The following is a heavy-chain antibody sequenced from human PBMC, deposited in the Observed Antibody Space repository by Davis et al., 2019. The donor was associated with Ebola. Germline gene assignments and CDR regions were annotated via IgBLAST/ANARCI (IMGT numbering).Heavy chain of an antibody. CDR3: ARDQYYYDSSGYHIGMDV. CDR2: INPSAGTT. J-gene: IGHJ6*04. V-gene: IGHV1-46*01. D-gene: IGHD3-22*01. Sequence: ASVKVSCKASGYTFTGYYIHWVRQAPGQGLEWMGIINPSAGTTSYAQKFQSRVTITRDTSASTAYMELSSLRSEDTAVYYCARDQYYYDSSGYHIGMDVWGKGTTVTVSS. CDR1: GYTFTGYY.